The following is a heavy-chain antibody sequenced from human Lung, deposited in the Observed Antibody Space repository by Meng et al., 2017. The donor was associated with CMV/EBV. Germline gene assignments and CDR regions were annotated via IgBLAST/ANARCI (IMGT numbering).Heavy chain of an antibody. J-gene: IGHJ4*02. CDR3: ARRGYCSSTSRCPERFFDY. CDR1: GGSISGSSYY. CDR2: IYYSGST. V-gene: IGHV4-39*01. Sequence: GSLRLSCTVSGGSISGSSYYWGWIRQPPGKGLEWIGSIYYSGSTYYNPSLKSRVTISVDTSKNQFSLKLSSVTAADTAVYYCARRGYCSSTSRCPERFFDYWGQGTLVXVSS. D-gene: IGHD2-2*01.